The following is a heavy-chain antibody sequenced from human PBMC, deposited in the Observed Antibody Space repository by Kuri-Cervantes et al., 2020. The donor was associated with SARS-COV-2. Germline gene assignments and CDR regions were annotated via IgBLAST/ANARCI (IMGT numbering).Heavy chain of an antibody. CDR3: ARVWYYYDSSGPPWYYYYGMDV. J-gene: IGHJ6*02. CDR1: GGTFSSSA. D-gene: IGHD3-22*01. Sequence: SVKVSCKASGGTFSSSAISWVRQAPGQGLEWMGRIIPIFGIANYAQKFQGRVTITADKSTSTAYMELSSLRSEDTAVYYCARVWYYYDSSGPPWYYYYGMDVWGQGTTVTVSS. V-gene: IGHV1-69*04. CDR2: IIPIFGIA.